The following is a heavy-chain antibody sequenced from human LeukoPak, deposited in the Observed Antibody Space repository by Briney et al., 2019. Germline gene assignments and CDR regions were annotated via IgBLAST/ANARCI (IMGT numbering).Heavy chain of an antibody. J-gene: IGHJ6*03. CDR2: ITGSGGRT. Sequence: GGSLRLSCAASGFTFSSYAMNWVRQAPGKGLEWVSAITGSGGRTYYADSVKGRFTISRDNAKNSLYLQMNSLRAEDTAVYYCAREGAIAAAGTGDYYYYYYMDVWGKGTTVTVSS. CDR1: GFTFSSYA. D-gene: IGHD6-13*01. CDR3: AREGAIAAAGTGDYYYYYYMDV. V-gene: IGHV3-23*01.